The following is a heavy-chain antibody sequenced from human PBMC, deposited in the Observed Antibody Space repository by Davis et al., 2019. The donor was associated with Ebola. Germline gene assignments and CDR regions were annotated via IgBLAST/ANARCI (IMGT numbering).Heavy chain of an antibody. V-gene: IGHV3-23*01. Sequence: GESLKISCAASGFTFSSYAMSWVRQAPGKGLEWVSAISGSGGSTYYADSVKGRFTISRDNSKNTLYLQMNSLRAEDTAVYYCAKGGYCSSTSCSNHYYYYMDVWGKGTTVTVSS. D-gene: IGHD2-2*01. J-gene: IGHJ6*03. CDR3: AKGGYCSSTSCSNHYYYYMDV. CDR2: ISGSGGST. CDR1: GFTFSSYA.